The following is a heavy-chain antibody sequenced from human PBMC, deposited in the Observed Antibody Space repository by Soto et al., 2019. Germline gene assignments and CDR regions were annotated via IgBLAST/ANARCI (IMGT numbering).Heavy chain of an antibody. CDR3: SRESLGAKGADH. CDR2: IIPIIGVT. V-gene: IGHV1-69*17. J-gene: IGHJ4*02. CDR1: GDTFNSYV. D-gene: IGHD3-16*01. Sequence: QVQLVQSGAEVKRPGSSVKVSCESSGDTFNSYVISWVRQAPGQGLEWMGGIIPIIGVTHYAQKFQGRVTISALRSTGTAYMELTNLGFEDTALYYCSRESLGAKGADHCRQGTLVTVSS.